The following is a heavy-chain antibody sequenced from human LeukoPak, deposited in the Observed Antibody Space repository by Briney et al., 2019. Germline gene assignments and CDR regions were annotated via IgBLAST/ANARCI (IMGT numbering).Heavy chain of an antibody. CDR2: IKQDGSEK. D-gene: IGHD3-10*01. CDR3: ARSLWFGELYGAGFDY. Sequence: GSLRLSCAASGFTFSGYWMSWVRQAPGKGLEWVANIKQDGSEKYYVDSVKGRFTISRDNAKNSLYLQMNSLRAEDTAVYYCARSLWFGELYGAGFDYWGQGTLVTVSS. J-gene: IGHJ4*02. CDR1: GFTFSGYW. V-gene: IGHV3-7*01.